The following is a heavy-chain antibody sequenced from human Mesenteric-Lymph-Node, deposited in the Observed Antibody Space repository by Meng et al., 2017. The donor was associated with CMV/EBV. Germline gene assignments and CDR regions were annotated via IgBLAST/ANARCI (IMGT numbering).Heavy chain of an antibody. J-gene: IGHJ6*02. CDR2: ISRTTNYI. D-gene: IGHD5/OR15-5a*01. CDR3: AREALSTIGSYYYSMDV. CDR1: GFTFKSYA. Sequence: GGSLRLSCAASGFTFKSYAMNWVRQAPGKGLEWVSSISRTTNYIYYADSVKGRFTISRDDAKNLLYLQMNSLRTEDTAVYYCAREALSTIGSYYYSMDVWGQGTTVTSP. V-gene: IGHV3-21*01.